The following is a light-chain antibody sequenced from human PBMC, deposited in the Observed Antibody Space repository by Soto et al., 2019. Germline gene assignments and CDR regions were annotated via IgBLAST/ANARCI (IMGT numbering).Light chain of an antibody. V-gene: IGKV1-9*01. CDR2: AAS. CDR1: QGISSY. CDR3: QQRNSYPQAVFT. J-gene: IGKJ3*01. Sequence: IQLTQSPSSLSASVGDRVTITCRASQGISSYLAWYQQKPGKAPKLLIYAASTLQSGVPSRFSGSGSGTDFTLTISSLQPEDFATYDCQQRNSYPQAVFTFGPGTKVDIK.